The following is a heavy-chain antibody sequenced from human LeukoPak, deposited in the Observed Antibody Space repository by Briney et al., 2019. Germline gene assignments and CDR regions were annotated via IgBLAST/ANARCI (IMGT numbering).Heavy chain of an antibody. D-gene: IGHD5-18*01. CDR2: ISGSGGST. V-gene: IGHV3-23*01. J-gene: IGHJ4*02. CDR1: GFTFSSYA. Sequence: GGSLRLSCAASGFTFSSYAMSWVRQPPGKGLEWVSAISGSGGSTYYADSVKGRFTISRDNSKNTLYLQMNSLRGEDTAVYYCAKDGGYSYGFSVDYWGQGTLVTVSS. CDR3: AKDGGYSYGFSVDY.